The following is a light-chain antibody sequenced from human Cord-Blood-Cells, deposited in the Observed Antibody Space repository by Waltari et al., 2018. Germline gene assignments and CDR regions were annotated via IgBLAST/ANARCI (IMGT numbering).Light chain of an antibody. Sequence: DIQMTQSPSTLSASVGDRVTITCRATQSISSWLAWYQQKPGKAPKLLIYKASSIESGVPARFSGSGSGTEFTLTISSLQPDDFAAYYCQQYNSYSWTFGQGTKVEIK. CDR1: QSISSW. CDR2: KAS. V-gene: IGKV1-5*03. CDR3: QQYNSYSWT. J-gene: IGKJ1*01.